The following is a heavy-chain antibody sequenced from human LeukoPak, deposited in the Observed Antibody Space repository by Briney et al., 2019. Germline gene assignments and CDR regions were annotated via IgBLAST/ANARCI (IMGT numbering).Heavy chain of an antibody. D-gene: IGHD4-23*01. CDR2: ISSDGGTT. J-gene: IGHJ4*02. Sequence: GGSLRLSCEVSGFSFNTYAMQWVRQAPGKGLEFVSAISSDGGTTFYGHSVKTRLTISRDNSKNTLYLQMGSLRPEDMAVYYCARGYGGNSARYWGQGILVIVSS. CDR3: ARGYGGNSARY. V-gene: IGHV3-64*01. CDR1: GFSFNTYA.